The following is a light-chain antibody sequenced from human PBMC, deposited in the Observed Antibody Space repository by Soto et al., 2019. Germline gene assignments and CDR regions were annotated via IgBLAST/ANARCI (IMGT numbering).Light chain of an antibody. CDR3: SSYTSSSTLRV. Sequence: QSALTQPASVSGSPGQSITISCTGTSSDVGTYNYVSWYQQHPGKAPKLMIYDVSYRPSGISTRFSASKSGNTASLTISGLQAEDEADYYCSSYTSSSTLRVFGTGTKLTVL. V-gene: IGLV2-14*01. J-gene: IGLJ1*01. CDR2: DVS. CDR1: SSDVGTYNY.